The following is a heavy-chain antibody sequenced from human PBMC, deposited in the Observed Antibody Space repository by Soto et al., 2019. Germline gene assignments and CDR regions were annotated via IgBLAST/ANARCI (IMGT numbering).Heavy chain of an antibody. D-gene: IGHD3-10*01. Sequence: GGSLRLSCAASGFTFSGSAMHWVRQASGKGLEWVGRIRSKANSYATAYAASVKGRFTISRDDSKNTAYLQMNSLKTEDTAVYYCTTPGQIAASNIDYWGQGTLVTVSS. CDR2: IRSKANSYAT. CDR1: GFTFSGSA. V-gene: IGHV3-73*01. CDR3: TTPGQIAASNIDY. J-gene: IGHJ4*02.